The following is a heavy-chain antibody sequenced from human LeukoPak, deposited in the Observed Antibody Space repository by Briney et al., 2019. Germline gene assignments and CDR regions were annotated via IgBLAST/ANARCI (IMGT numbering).Heavy chain of an antibody. CDR3: ARDRGAYCGGDCYLGFDY. Sequence: PGRSLRLSCAASGFTFSNYAMHWVRQAPGKGLEWVAVISYDGSNKDYADSVKGRFTISRDNAKKSLYLQMTSLTAEDTAVYYCARDRGAYCGGDCYLGFDYWGRGTLVTVSS. J-gene: IGHJ4*01. CDR2: ISYDGSNK. D-gene: IGHD2-21*02. V-gene: IGHV3-30-3*01. CDR1: GFTFSNYA.